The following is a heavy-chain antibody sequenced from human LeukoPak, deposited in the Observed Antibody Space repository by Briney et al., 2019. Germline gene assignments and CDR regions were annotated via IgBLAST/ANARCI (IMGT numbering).Heavy chain of an antibody. J-gene: IGHJ6*04. CDR1: EFSFGSYA. CDR3: ARGFSSWYPLDV. Sequence: PGGSLRLSCAASEFSFGSYAMSWVRQAPGKGLQWVSVIYSGGSTYYVDSVKGRFTISRDNSKNTLYLQMNSLRAEDTAVYYCARGFSSWYPLDVWGKGTTVTVSS. V-gene: IGHV3-53*01. D-gene: IGHD6-13*01. CDR2: IYSGGST.